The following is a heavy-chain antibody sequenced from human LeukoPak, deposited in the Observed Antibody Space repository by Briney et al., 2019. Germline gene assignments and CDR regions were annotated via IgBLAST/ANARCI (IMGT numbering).Heavy chain of an antibody. D-gene: IGHD3-10*01. Sequence: ASVKVSCKASGYTFTSYYMHWVRQVPGQGLEWMGIINPSGGSTSYAQKFQGRVTMTRDTSTSTVYMELSSLRSEDTAVYYCARTAAVRGVRNGMDVWGQGTTVTVSS. J-gene: IGHJ6*02. CDR1: GYTFTSYY. CDR2: INPSGGST. CDR3: ARTAAVRGVRNGMDV. V-gene: IGHV1-46*01.